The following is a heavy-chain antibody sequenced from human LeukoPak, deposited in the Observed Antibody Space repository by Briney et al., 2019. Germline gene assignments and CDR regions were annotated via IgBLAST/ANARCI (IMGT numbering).Heavy chain of an antibody. Sequence: SETLSLTCAVYGGSFSGYYWSWIRQPPGKGLEWIGEINHSGSTNYDPSLKSRVTISVDTSKNQFSLKLSSVTAADTAVYYCARGRRRATHFDYWGQGTLVTVSS. J-gene: IGHJ4*02. CDR1: GGSFSGYY. V-gene: IGHV4-34*01. CDR2: INHSGST. CDR3: ARGRRRATHFDY. D-gene: IGHD5-12*01.